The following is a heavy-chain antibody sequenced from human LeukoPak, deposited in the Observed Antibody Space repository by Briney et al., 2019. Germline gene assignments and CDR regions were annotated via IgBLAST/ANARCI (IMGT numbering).Heavy chain of an antibody. Sequence: SETLSLTCTVSGGSISSYHWTWIRQPPGKGLEWIGYIYHIGSTNYSPSLKSRVTISLDTSKNQFSLRLRSVTAADTAVYYCARTSIAARRANAFDIWGQGTMVTVSS. D-gene: IGHD6-6*01. CDR1: GGSISSYH. V-gene: IGHV4-59*12. CDR2: IYHIGST. CDR3: ARTSIAARRANAFDI. J-gene: IGHJ3*02.